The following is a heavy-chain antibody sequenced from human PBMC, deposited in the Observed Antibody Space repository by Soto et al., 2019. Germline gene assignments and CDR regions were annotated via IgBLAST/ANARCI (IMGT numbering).Heavy chain of an antibody. CDR2: ISYDGSNK. D-gene: IGHD2-15*01. CDR1: GFTFSSYA. V-gene: IGHV3-30-3*01. J-gene: IGHJ4*02. Sequence: QVQLVESGGGVVQPGRSLRLSCAASGFTFSSYAMHWVRQAPGKGLEWVAVISYDGSNKYYADSVKGRFTISRDNSKNKLELQMNRLRAEEQAVYYWGRASPIGVVVGAPPGYYWGQGTLVTVSS. CDR3: GRASPIGVVVGAPPGYY.